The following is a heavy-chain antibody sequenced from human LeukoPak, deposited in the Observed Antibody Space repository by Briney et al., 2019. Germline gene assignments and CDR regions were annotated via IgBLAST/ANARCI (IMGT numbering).Heavy chain of an antibody. Sequence: WGSQRLSCSASGFTFRSYLMHWVRQAPGKGLEFVSAINENGDITWYADSVKGRFTMSRDNSKNTVLLQMSSLRPDDTAVYFCVRKATATLSYFDYWGQGTLVTVSS. J-gene: IGHJ4*02. D-gene: IGHD5-18*01. CDR1: GFTFRSYL. CDR3: VRKATATLSYFDY. CDR2: INENGDIT. V-gene: IGHV3-64D*09.